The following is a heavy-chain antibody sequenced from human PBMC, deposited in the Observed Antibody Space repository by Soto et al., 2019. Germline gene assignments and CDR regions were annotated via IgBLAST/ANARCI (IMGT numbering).Heavy chain of an antibody. CDR2: IYHSGRT. J-gene: IGHJ4*02. CDR3: ARWVEVSLDYFDS. CDR1: GGSISNGYYY. Sequence: QVQLQESGPGLVKPSETLSLTCTVSGGSISNGYYYWSWVRQNPGKGLEWIGHIYHSGRTYYNPSFKSRFTISIETSKNQFSLTLRSVTAADTAVYYCARWVEVSLDYFDSWGQGTPVTVSS. D-gene: IGHD2-15*01. V-gene: IGHV4-31*03.